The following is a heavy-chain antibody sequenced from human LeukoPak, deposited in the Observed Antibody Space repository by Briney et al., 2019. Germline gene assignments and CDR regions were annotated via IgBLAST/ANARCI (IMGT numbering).Heavy chain of an antibody. V-gene: IGHV4-59*08. Sequence: SEALSLTCTVSGVSISSYYWSWIRQPPGKGLEWIGYIYYSGSTNYSPSLKSRVTISLDTSKNQFSLKLSSVTAADTAVYYCARHDGSSWYYAFDVWGQGTVVTVSS. D-gene: IGHD6-13*01. CDR3: ARHDGSSWYYAFDV. CDR1: GVSISSYY. CDR2: IYYSGST. J-gene: IGHJ3*01.